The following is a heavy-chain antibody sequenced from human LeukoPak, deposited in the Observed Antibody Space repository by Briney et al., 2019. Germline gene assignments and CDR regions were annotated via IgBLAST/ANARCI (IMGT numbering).Heavy chain of an antibody. J-gene: IGHJ4*02. CDR1: GFTFSDYY. CDR3: ARGPPRYCSSTSCFWNFDY. D-gene: IGHD2-2*01. Sequence: GGSLRLSCAASGFTFSDYYMSWIRQAPGKGLEWVSYISSSGSTIYYADSVKGRFTTSRDNAKNSLCLQMNSLRAEDTAVYYCARGPPRYCSSTSCFWNFDYWGQGTLVTVSS. V-gene: IGHV3-11*04. CDR2: ISSSGSTI.